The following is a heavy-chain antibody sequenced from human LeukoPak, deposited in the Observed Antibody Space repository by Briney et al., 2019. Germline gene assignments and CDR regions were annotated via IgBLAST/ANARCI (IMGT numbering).Heavy chain of an antibody. J-gene: IGHJ6*03. D-gene: IGHD4-11*01. CDR1: GFTFDDYG. CDR3: ARAPTVTRYYYYYYYMDV. CDR2: INWNGGST. V-gene: IGHV3-20*04. Sequence: GGSLRLSCAASGFTFDDYGMSWVRQAPGKGLEWVSGINWNGGSTGYADSVKGRFTISRDNAKNSLYLQMNSLRAEDTALYYCARAPTVTRYYYYYYYMDVWGKGTTVTVSS.